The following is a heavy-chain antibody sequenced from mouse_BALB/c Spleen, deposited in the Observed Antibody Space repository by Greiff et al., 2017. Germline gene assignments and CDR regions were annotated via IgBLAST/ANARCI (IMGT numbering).Heavy chain of an antibody. V-gene: IGHV5-6-4*01. J-gene: IGHJ2*01. D-gene: IGHD3-2*02. CDR3: ARDQGFDY. Sequence: EVKLMESGGGLVKPGGSLKLSCAASGFTFSSYTMSWVRQTPEKRLEWVATISSGGSYTYYPDSVKGRFTISRDNAKNTLYLEMSSLRSEDTAMYYCARDQGFDYWGQGTTLTVSS. CDR1: GFTFSSYT. CDR2: ISSGGSYT.